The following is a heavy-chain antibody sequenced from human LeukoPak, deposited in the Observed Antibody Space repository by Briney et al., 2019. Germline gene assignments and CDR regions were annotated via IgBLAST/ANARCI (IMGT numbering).Heavy chain of an antibody. CDR1: GYSISSGYY. CDR2: MYHSGST. D-gene: IGHD6-13*01. CDR3: ARGRGQQLGNFDY. V-gene: IGHV4-38-2*02. Sequence: KPSETLSLTCTVSGYSISSGYYWGWIRQPPGKGLEWIESMYHSGSTYYNPSLKSRVTMSVDTSKNQFSLKLSSVTAADTAVYYCARGRGQQLGNFDYWGQGTLVTVSS. J-gene: IGHJ4*02.